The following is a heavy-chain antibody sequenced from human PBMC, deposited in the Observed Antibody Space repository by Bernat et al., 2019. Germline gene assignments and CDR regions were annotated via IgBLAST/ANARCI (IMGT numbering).Heavy chain of an antibody. Sequence: QVQLVQSGAEVKKPGASVKVSCKVSGYTLTELSMHWVRQAPGKGLEWMGGFDPEDGETIYAQEFQGRVTMTEDTSTDTAYMELSSLRSEDTAVYYCATGKDSITIFGVAENWFDPWGQGTLVTVSS. V-gene: IGHV1-24*01. CDR2: FDPEDGET. CDR1: GYTLTELS. J-gene: IGHJ5*02. CDR3: ATGKDSITIFGVAENWFDP. D-gene: IGHD3-3*01.